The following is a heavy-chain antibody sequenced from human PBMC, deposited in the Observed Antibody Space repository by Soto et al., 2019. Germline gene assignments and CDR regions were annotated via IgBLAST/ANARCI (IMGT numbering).Heavy chain of an antibody. J-gene: IGHJ6*02. D-gene: IGHD3-3*01. CDR2: ISAYNGNT. V-gene: IGHV1-18*04. CDR1: GYTFTSYG. CDR3: ARVRGLRFLEWLLDDYYYDMDV. Sequence: ASVKVSCRASGYTFTSYGISWVRQAPGQGLEWMGWISAYNGNTNYAQKLQGRVTMTTDTSTSTAYMELRSLRSDDTAVYYCARVRGLRFLEWLLDDYYYDMDVWAQGTTVTVSS.